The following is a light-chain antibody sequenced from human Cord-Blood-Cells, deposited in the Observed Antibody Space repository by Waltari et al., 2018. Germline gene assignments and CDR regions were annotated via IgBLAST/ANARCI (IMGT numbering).Light chain of an antibody. Sequence: QLVLTQSPSASASLGASVKLTCTLSSGHSSYAIAWPQQQPEQGPRYFMKLNSDGSHSQGDGIPDRFSGSSSGAERYLTISSLQSEDEADYYCQTWGTGIWVFGGGTKLTVL. CDR3: QTWGTGIWV. CDR2: LNSDGSH. V-gene: IGLV4-69*01. J-gene: IGLJ3*02. CDR1: SGHSSYA.